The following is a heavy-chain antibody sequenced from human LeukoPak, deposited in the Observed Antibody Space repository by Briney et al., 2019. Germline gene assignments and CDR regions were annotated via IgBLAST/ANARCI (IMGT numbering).Heavy chain of an antibody. Sequence: PSETLSLTRSVSGGSISSYHWSWIRQPAGKGLEWIGRIFTSGSTDYNPSLKSRVTISVDKSTNQFSLKLSSVTAADTAVYYCARVSVPAAKGAFDIWGQGTMVTVSS. CDR2: IFTSGST. CDR1: GGSISSYH. J-gene: IGHJ3*02. CDR3: ARVSVPAAKGAFDI. V-gene: IGHV4-4*07. D-gene: IGHD2-2*01.